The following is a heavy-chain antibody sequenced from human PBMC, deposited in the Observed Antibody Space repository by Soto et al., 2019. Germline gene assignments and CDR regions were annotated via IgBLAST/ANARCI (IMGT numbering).Heavy chain of an antibody. V-gene: IGHV3-30*18. CDR1: GFTFSSYG. D-gene: IGHD3-22*01. CDR3: AKGIITMINPGSPFEY. Sequence: ESGGGVVQPGRSLRLSCAASGFTFSSYGMHWVRQAPGKGLEWVAVISYDGSNKYYADSVKGRFTISRDNSKNTLYLQMNSLRAEDTAVYYCAKGIITMINPGSPFEYWGQGTLVTVSS. J-gene: IGHJ4*02. CDR2: ISYDGSNK.